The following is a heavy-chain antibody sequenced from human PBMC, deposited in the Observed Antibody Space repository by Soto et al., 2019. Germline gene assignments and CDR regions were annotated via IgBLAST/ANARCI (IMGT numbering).Heavy chain of an antibody. V-gene: IGHV3-7*03. J-gene: IGHJ3*01. D-gene: IGHD3-16*02. Sequence: DVQLMESGGGLVQPGGSLRLSCAASRFTFSNYWMAWVRQTPGKGLQWVANIRKDGTVEHYLDSVEGRFSVSRDNARESLYLQMNSMRIEDKAVYYCARDASYRDTTVYYDVFNVWSQWTIVIVSS. CDR2: IRKDGTVE. CDR1: RFTFSNYW. CDR3: ARDASYRDTTVYYDVFNV.